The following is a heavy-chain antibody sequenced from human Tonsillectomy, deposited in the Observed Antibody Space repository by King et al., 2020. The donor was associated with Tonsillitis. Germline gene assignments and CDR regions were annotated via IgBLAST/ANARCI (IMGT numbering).Heavy chain of an antibody. V-gene: IGHV1-2*02. CDR1: GYTFIGYY. J-gene: IGHJ4*02. CDR2: INPNNGGT. CDR3: GRCIFVEASVDS. Sequence: VQLVESGVEVKKPGASVKVSCKASGYTFIGYYIHWVRQAPGQGLEWMGYINPNNGGTNYAQEFQGRVTMTTDTSISTAYMELNRLRSDDTAMYYCGRCIFVEASVDSWGQGTLLIVSS. D-gene: IGHD2-21*01.